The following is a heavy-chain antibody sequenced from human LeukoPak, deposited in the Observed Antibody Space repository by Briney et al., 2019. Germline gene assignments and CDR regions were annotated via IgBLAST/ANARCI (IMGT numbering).Heavy chain of an antibody. CDR1: GYTFTGYY. CDR3: ARDDIVVVISLVFDL. CDR2: ISAYNGNT. J-gene: IGHJ2*01. V-gene: IGHV1-18*04. D-gene: IGHD3-22*01. Sequence: ASVKVSCKASGYTFTGYYMHWVRQAPGQGLEWMGWISAYNGNTNYAQKLQGRVTMTTDTSTSTAYMELRSLRSDDTAVYYCARDDIVVVISLVFDLWGRGTLVTVSS.